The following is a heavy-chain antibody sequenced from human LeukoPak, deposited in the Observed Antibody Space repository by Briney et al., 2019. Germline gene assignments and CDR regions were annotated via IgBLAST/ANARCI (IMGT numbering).Heavy chain of an antibody. CDR2: INPNSGGT. V-gene: IGHV1-2*02. CDR1: GYTFTGYY. J-gene: IGHJ5*02. Sequence: GASVKVSCKASGYTFTGYYMHWVRQAPGQGLEWMGWINPNSGGTNYAQKFQGRVTMTRDTSISTAYMELSRLRSDDTAVYYCARGRDSSGYYYYWFDPWGQGTLVTVSS. CDR3: ARGRDSSGYYYYWFDP. D-gene: IGHD3-22*01.